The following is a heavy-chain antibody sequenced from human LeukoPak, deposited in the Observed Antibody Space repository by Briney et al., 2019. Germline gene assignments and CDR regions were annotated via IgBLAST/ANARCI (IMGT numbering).Heavy chain of an antibody. J-gene: IGHJ4*02. CDR2: IYSDGSTT. V-gene: IGHV3-74*01. D-gene: IGHD3-9*01. CDR1: GFSFRTYW. Sequence: PGGSLRLSCAASGFSFRTYWMHWVRQAPGKGLVWVSRIYSDGSTTSYADSVKGRFTISRDNAKNTLYLQMNSLRAEDTAVYYCASSVLNYDILTGYYPGGFDYWGQGTLVTVSP. CDR3: ASSVLNYDILTGYYPGGFDY.